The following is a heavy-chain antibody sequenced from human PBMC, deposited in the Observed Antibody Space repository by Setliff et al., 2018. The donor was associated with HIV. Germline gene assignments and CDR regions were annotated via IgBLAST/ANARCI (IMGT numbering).Heavy chain of an antibody. D-gene: IGHD3-22*01. CDR2: IYRSGST. CDR1: GYFISSGYY. V-gene: IGHV4-38-2*02. J-gene: IGHJ4*02. Sequence: SETLSLTCTVSGYFISSGYYWGWIRQPRGKGLEWIGNIYRSGSTYYNPSLKSRVTISVDKSKNQFSLKLSSVTAADTAVYYCAREVDYYDSSRYLLLYYFDSWGQGTLVTVSS. CDR3: AREVDYYDSSRYLLLYYFDS.